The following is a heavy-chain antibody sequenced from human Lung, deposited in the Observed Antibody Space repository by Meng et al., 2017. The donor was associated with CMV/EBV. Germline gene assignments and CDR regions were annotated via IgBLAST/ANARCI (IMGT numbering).Heavy chain of an antibody. V-gene: IGHV3-48*03. CDR1: GFTFSNYE. CDR3: ARNGQKTGTPSNY. J-gene: IGHJ4*02. Sequence: SLKISCAASGFTFSNYERNWVRQAPGQGLECVSYISTSGSTMYYADSVKGRFTVSRDNAKNSLYLQMNSLRAEDTAVYYCARNGQKTGTPSNYWGQGTXVTVSS. D-gene: IGHD1-1*01. CDR2: ISTSGSTM.